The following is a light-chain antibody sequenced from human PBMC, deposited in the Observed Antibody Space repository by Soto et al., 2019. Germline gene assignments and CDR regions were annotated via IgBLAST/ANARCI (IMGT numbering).Light chain of an antibody. CDR2: GAS. V-gene: IGKV3-20*01. CDR1: QSVGRNY. J-gene: IGKJ4*01. Sequence: EIVLPQSPGPLSLSPGERSTLSCRASQSVGRNYVAWYQQTPSQAPRLLISGASSRATGIPNTVSGSGSGADLPLTISRLEPADFAVYDCQQYDTSPHTCGGGTKVEIK. CDR3: QQYDTSPHT.